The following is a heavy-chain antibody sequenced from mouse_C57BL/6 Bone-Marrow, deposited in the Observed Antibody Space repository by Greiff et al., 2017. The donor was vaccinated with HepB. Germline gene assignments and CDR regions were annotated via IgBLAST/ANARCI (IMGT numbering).Heavy chain of an antibody. CDR2: ISYDGSN. D-gene: IGHD2-12*01. J-gene: IGHJ1*03. CDR1: GYSITSGYY. Sequence: VQLQQSGPGLVKPSQSLSLTCSVTGYSITSGYYWNWIRQFPGNKLEWMGYISYDGSNNYNPSLKNRISITRDTSKNQFFLKLNSVTTEDTATYYCAREGRRWYFDVWGTGTTVTVSS. V-gene: IGHV3-6*01. CDR3: AREGRRWYFDV.